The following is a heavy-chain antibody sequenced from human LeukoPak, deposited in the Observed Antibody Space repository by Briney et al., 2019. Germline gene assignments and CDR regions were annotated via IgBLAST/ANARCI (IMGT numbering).Heavy chain of an antibody. CDR1: GFTFSSYS. Sequence: TGGSLRLSCAASGFTFSSYSMNWVRQAPGKGLEWVSSISSSSSYIYYADSVKGRFTISRDNARNSLYLQMNSLRAEDTAVYYCAREMAITMIVVAPFDYWGQGTLVTVSS. J-gene: IGHJ4*02. CDR3: AREMAITMIVVAPFDY. CDR2: ISSSSSYI. V-gene: IGHV3-21*01. D-gene: IGHD3-22*01.